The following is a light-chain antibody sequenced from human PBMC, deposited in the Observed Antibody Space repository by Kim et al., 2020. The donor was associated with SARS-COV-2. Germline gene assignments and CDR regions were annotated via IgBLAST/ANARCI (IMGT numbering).Light chain of an antibody. CDR3: SSRDGGGNHWV. J-gene: IGLJ3*02. V-gene: IGLV3-19*01. CDR2: GQH. CDR1: TLRDFY. Sequence: SSELTQDPAVSVALGQTVWITCQGDTLRDFYPMWYQQKAGQAPVLVIYGQHNRPSGIPDRFSGSKSGNTASLIITGAQVEDEAHYYCSSRDGGGNHWVLGGGTKVTVL.